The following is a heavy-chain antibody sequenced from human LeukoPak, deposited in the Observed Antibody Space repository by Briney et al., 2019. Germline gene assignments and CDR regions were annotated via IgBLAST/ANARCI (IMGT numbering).Heavy chain of an antibody. Sequence: PGGSLRLSCAACGFTFSSYSMNWVRQAPGKGLEWVSYISSSGSTIYYADSVKGRFTISRDNAKNSLYLQMNSLRAEDTAVYYCASSNWSYYDSSGYPEDYWGQGTLVTVSS. CDR1: GFTFSSYS. CDR2: ISSSGSTI. J-gene: IGHJ4*02. V-gene: IGHV3-48*04. D-gene: IGHD3-22*01. CDR3: ASSNWSYYDSSGYPEDY.